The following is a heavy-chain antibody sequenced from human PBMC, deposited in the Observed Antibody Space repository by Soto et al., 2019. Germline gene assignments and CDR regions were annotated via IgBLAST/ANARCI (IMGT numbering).Heavy chain of an antibody. J-gene: IGHJ4*02. CDR1: GFTFSSYA. Sequence: GGSLRLSCAASGFTFSSYAMSWVRQAPGKGLEWVSAISGRGGSTYYADSVKGRFTISRDNSKNTLYLQMNSLRAEDTAVYYCAKDRLIAVAGTHGYWGQGTLVTVSS. CDR2: ISGRGGST. CDR3: AKDRLIAVAGTHGY. D-gene: IGHD6-19*01. V-gene: IGHV3-23*01.